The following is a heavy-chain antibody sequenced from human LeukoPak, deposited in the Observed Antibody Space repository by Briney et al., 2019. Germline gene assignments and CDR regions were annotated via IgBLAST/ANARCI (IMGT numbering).Heavy chain of an antibody. D-gene: IGHD6-6*01. J-gene: IGHJ4*02. CDR1: GFTFSGHW. CDR2: INQGGSDK. CDR3: TRDRSRAQDD. V-gene: IGHV3-7*01. Sequence: GGSLRLSCAASGFTFSGHWMHWVRQAPGKGLEWVANINQGGSDKYYVDSVKGRFTISRDNANNLLYLQMNSLRGEDTALYYCTRDRSRAQDDWRQGTLVTVSS.